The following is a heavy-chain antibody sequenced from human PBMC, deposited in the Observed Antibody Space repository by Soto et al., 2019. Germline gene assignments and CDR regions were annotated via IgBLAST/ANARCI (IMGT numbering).Heavy chain of an antibody. V-gene: IGHV3-23*01. D-gene: IGHD3-3*01. Sequence: SLRLSCVASGFTFSSYAMSWVRQAPGKGLEWVSLSSGRGDSTYYADSVKGRFTISRDNSKNTLYLQMNSLRAEDTAVYYCAKESSNTIFGAFDYWGQGTLVTVSS. J-gene: IGHJ4*02. CDR1: GFTFSSYA. CDR3: AKESSNTIFGAFDY. CDR2: SSGRGDST.